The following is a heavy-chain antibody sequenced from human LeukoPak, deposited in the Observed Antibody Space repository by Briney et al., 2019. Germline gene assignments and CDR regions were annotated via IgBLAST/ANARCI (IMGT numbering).Heavy chain of an antibody. CDR2: IYYSGST. J-gene: IGHJ3*02. CDR3: AREKPDGYNKINAFDI. CDR1: GGSISSSSYY. Sequence: PSETLSLTCTVSGGSISSSSYYWGWIRQPPGKGLEWIGSIYYSGSTYYNPSLKSRVTISVDTSKNQFSLKLSSVTAADTAVYYCAREKPDGYNKINAFDIWGQGTMVTVSS. V-gene: IGHV4-39*07. D-gene: IGHD5-24*01.